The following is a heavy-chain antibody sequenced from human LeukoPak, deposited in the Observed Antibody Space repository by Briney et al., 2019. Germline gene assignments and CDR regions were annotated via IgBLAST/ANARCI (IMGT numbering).Heavy chain of an antibody. V-gene: IGHV3-23*01. J-gene: IGHJ4*02. CDR3: AKDGLALGNNWNYRSKTDHEY. Sequence: GGSLRLSCAASGFTFSSYAMSWVRQAPGKGLEWVSAISGSGGSTYYADSVKGRFTISRDNSKNTLYLQMNSLRAEDTAVYYCAKDGLALGNNWNYRSKTDHEYWGQGTLVTVSS. CDR2: ISGSGGST. D-gene: IGHD1-7*01. CDR1: GFTFSSYA.